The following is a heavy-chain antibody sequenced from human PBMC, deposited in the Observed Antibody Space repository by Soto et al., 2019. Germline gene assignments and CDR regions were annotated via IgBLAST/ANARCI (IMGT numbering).Heavy chain of an antibody. J-gene: IGHJ3*02. Sequence: ASVKVSCKASGYTFPSYHINWVRQATGQGPEWMGGMNPNSGNTGYAQKFQGGVTMTRNSSISTAYMERSSLRSEDTAVYYCARPVPESYDDSSEPYAFDIWGKGTMVTASS. D-gene: IGHD3-22*01. CDR1: GYTFPSYH. CDR3: ARPVPESYDDSSEPYAFDI. V-gene: IGHV1-8*01. CDR2: MNPNSGNT.